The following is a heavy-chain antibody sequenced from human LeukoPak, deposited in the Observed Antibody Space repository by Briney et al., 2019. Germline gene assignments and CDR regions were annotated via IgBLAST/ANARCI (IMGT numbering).Heavy chain of an antibody. Sequence: ASVKVSCKASGYTFSSYYMHWVRQAPGQGLEWMGIINPRGGITSYAQNFQGRVTMTRDMSTSTVYMELSSLRSEDTAVYYCARGGSRWYSGAFDVWGQGTMVTVSS. CDR1: GYTFSSYY. CDR2: INPRGGIT. CDR3: ARGGSRWYSGAFDV. D-gene: IGHD6-13*01. J-gene: IGHJ3*01. V-gene: IGHV1-46*01.